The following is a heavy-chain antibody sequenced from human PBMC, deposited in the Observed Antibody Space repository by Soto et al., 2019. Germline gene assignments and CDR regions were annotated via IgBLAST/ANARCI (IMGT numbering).Heavy chain of an antibody. CDR2: LSGGGRNT. D-gene: IGHD2-15*01. CDR1: GFSFSSSA. CDR3: VKASGYCSADNCFSSLFDF. J-gene: IGHJ4*02. Sequence: PGGSLRLSCAASGFSFSSSAMGWVRQAPGKGLEWVSSLSGGGRNTYYADSVKGRFTVSRDNSKNTLFLQMNSLGPEDTAIYYCVKASGYCSADNCFSSLFDFWGPGTLVTVSS. V-gene: IGHV3-23*01.